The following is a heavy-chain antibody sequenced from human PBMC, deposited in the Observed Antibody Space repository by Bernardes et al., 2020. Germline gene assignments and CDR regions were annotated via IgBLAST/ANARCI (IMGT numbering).Heavy chain of an antibody. CDR3: AREGYDYIWGSYRHSSPYYFDY. J-gene: IGHJ4*02. CDR2: INHSGST. D-gene: IGHD3-16*02. V-gene: IGHV4-34*01. Sequence: SETLSLTRAVYGGSFSGYYWSWIRQPPGKGLEWIGEINHSGSTNYNPSLKSRVTISVDTSKNQFSLKLSSVTAADTAVYYCAREGYDYIWGSYRHSSPYYFDYWGQGTLVTVSS. CDR1: GGSFSGYY.